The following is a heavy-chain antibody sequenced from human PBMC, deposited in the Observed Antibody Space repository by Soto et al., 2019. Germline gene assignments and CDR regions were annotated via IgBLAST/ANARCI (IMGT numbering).Heavy chain of an antibody. CDR1: GFSLSTSGVG. J-gene: IGHJ3*02. CDR3: ARGLATLPVFAFDI. D-gene: IGHD6-6*01. Sequence: QGTLKESGPTLVKPTQTLTLTCSFSGFSLSTSGVGVGWIRQSPGKAPKWLALIYWSGDEHYRPSLKSRLSIIKDTSKNHVVLIMSDMDPVDTATYYCARGLATLPVFAFDIWGQGTMVTVSS. V-gene: IGHV2-5*01. CDR2: IYWSGDE.